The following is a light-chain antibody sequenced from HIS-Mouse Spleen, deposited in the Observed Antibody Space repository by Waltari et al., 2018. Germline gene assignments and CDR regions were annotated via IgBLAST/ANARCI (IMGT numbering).Light chain of an antibody. Sequence: QSALTQPASVSGSPGQSITISCTGTSSDVGSDNLVSWYQQHPGKAPKLMNYEGSKRPSGVSNRFSGSKSGNTASLTISGLQAEDEADYYCCSYAGSSTWVFGGGTKLTVL. CDR2: EGS. J-gene: IGLJ3*02. CDR3: CSYAGSSTWV. CDR1: SSDVGSDNL. V-gene: IGLV2-23*01.